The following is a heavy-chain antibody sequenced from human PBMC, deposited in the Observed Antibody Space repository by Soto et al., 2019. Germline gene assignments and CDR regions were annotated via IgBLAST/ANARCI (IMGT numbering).Heavy chain of an antibody. CDR3: ARDRTKRERWLQSTFYYGMDV. V-gene: IGHV4-31*03. CDR2: IYYSGST. CDR1: GGSISSGGYY. D-gene: IGHD5-12*01. J-gene: IGHJ6*02. Sequence: PSETLSLTCTVSGGSISSGGYYWSWIRQHPGKGLEWIGYIYYSGSTYYNPSPKSRVTISVDTSKNQFSLKLSSVTAADTAVYYCARDRTKRERWLQSTFYYGMDVWGQGTTVTVSS.